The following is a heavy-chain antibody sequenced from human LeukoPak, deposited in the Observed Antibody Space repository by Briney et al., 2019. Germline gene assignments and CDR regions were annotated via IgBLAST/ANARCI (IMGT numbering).Heavy chain of an antibody. V-gene: IGHV3-53*01. CDR1: GFTVSSNY. D-gene: IGHD4-17*01. Sequence: PGGSLRLSCAASGFTVSSNYMSWVRQAPGKGLEWVSVIYSGGSTYYADSVKGRFTISRDNSKNTLYLQMNSLRAEDTAVYYCARAGDMTTDAFDIRGQGTMVTVSS. J-gene: IGHJ3*02. CDR3: ARAGDMTTDAFDI. CDR2: IYSGGST.